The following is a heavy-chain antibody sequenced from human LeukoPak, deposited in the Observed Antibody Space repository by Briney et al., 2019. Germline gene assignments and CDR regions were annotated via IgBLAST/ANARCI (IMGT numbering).Heavy chain of an antibody. Sequence: VKVSCKASGGTFSSSAISWVRQAPGQGLEWMGGIIPIFGTANYAQKFQGRVTITTDESTSTAYMELSSLRSEDTAVYYCARGPCTNGVCYPYYYYMDVWGKGTTVTVSS. CDR2: IIPIFGTA. V-gene: IGHV1-69*05. D-gene: IGHD2-8*01. CDR1: GGTFSSSA. J-gene: IGHJ6*03. CDR3: ARGPCTNGVCYPYYYYMDV.